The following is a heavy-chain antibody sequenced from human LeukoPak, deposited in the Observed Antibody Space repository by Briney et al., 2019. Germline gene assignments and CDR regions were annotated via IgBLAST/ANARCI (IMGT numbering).Heavy chain of an antibody. CDR1: GFTFSGYG. CDR2: IWSDGSNK. Sequence: PGGSLRLSCAASGFTFSGYGMHWVRQAPGKGLEWVTVIWSDGSNKYYADSVKGRFTISRDNSKNTLYLQMNSLRAEDTAVYYCARGYDNWNDLTYGPFDYWGQGTLVTVSS. CDR3: ARGYDNWNDLTYGPFDY. D-gene: IGHD1-1*01. J-gene: IGHJ4*02. V-gene: IGHV3-33*01.